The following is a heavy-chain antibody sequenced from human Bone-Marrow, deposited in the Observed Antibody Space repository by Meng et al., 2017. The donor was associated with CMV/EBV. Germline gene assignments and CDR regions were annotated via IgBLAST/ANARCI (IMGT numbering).Heavy chain of an antibody. Sequence: ASVKVSCKASGYTFTDYYMHWVRQAPGQGLEWMGWINPNSGGTNYAQNFQGRVTMTRDTSISTAHMELSSLRSDDTAAYYCARVQPQFCSSTSCHGIEDYGMDVWGQGTTVTVSS. CDR2: INPNSGGT. CDR1: GYTFTDYY. CDR3: ARVQPQFCSSTSCHGIEDYGMDV. J-gene: IGHJ6*02. V-gene: IGHV1-2*02. D-gene: IGHD2-2*01.